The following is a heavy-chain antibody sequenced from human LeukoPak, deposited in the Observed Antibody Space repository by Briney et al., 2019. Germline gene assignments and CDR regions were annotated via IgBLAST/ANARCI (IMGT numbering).Heavy chain of an antibody. J-gene: IGHJ4*02. CDR2: ISYDGSNK. CDR3: AREGSSGYPMEIDY. V-gene: IGHV3-30*03. D-gene: IGHD3-22*01. CDR1: GFTFSSYG. Sequence: GGSLRLSCAASGFTFSSYGMHWVRQAPGKGLEWVAVISYDGSNKYYADSVKGRFTISRDNSKNTLYLQMNSLRAEDTAVYYCAREGSSGYPMEIDYWGQGTLVTVSS.